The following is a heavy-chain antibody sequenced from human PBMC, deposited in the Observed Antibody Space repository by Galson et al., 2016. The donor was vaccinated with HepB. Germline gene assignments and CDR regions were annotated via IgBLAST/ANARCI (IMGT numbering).Heavy chain of an antibody. CDR3: AGVVLGEDAQFDA. CDR1: GASISSRGY. J-gene: IGHJ4*02. CDR2: IHYTGST. Sequence: TLSLTCTVSGASISSRGYWSWIRQPPGKGPEWIGYIHYTGSTYYNPSLKSRVIISVDTSKNQFSLNLSSVTAADTAVYYCAGVVLGEDAQFDAWGQGTLVTVSS. V-gene: IGHV4-31*03.